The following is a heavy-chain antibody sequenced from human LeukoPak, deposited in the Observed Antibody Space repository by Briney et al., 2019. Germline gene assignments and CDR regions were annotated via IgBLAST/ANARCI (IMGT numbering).Heavy chain of an antibody. J-gene: IGHJ3*02. CDR3: ARENGYSGYDYAFDI. D-gene: IGHD5-12*01. V-gene: IGHV1-69*01. CDR2: IIPIFGTA. CDR1: GGTFSSYA. Sequence: SVKVSCKASGGTFSSYAISWVRQAPGQGLEWMGGIIPIFGTANYAQKFQGRVTITADESTSTAYMELSSLRSEDTAVYYCARENGYSGYDYAFDIWGQGTMVTVSS.